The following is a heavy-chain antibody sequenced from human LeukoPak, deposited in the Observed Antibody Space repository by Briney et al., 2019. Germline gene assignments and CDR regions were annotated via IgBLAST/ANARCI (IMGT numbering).Heavy chain of an antibody. D-gene: IGHD3-10*01. Sequence: SETLSLTCTVSGVSISTYYWSWIRQPPGKGLEGIGYVYYSGSTNYNPSLKSRVTISVDTSKNQFSLKLSSVTAADTAVYYCARSDLLWFGGVNSGFDYWGQGTLVTVSS. V-gene: IGHV4-59*01. CDR2: VYYSGST. CDR1: GVSISTYY. CDR3: ARSDLLWFGGVNSGFDY. J-gene: IGHJ4*02.